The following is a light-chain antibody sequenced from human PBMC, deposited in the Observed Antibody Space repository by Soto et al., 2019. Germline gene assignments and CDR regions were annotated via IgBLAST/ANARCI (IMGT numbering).Light chain of an antibody. CDR1: SSDVGSYIL. CDR3: CSYAGSSTVV. V-gene: IGLV2-23*01. J-gene: IGLJ2*01. CDR2: EGS. Sequence: QSVLTQPASVSGSPGQSITISCTGTSSDVGSYILASWYQQHPGKAPKLMIYEGSKRPSGVSNRFSGSKSGNTASLTISGLQAEDEADYYCCSYAGSSTVVFGGGTKLTVL.